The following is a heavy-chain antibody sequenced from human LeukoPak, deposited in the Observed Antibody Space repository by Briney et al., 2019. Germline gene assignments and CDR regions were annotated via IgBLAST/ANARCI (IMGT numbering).Heavy chain of an antibody. CDR3: AKSRTRAAGSDAFDY. J-gene: IGHJ4*02. D-gene: IGHD6-19*01. CDR2: ISYDGSNK. CDR1: GFTFSSYG. V-gene: IGHV3-30*18. Sequence: PGGSLRLSCAASGFTFSSYGMHWVRQAPGKGLEWVAVISYDGSNKYYADSVKGRFTISRDNSKNTLYLQMNSLRAEDTAVYYCAKSRTRAAGSDAFDYWGQGTLVTVSS.